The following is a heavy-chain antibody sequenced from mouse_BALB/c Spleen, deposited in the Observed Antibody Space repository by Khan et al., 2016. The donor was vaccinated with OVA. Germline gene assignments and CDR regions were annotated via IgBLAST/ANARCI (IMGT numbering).Heavy chain of an antibody. Sequence: EVELVESGGDLVKPGGSLKLSCAASGFTFSSYSMSWVRQTPDKRLEWVASISSGGDYTYYPDSVKGRFTISRDNAKNTLYLQMSDLKSEDTAMYYCADHLTGSFAYWDQGTLVTGSA. D-gene: IGHD4-1*01. CDR2: ISSGGDYT. CDR1: GFTFSSYS. CDR3: ADHLTGSFAY. V-gene: IGHV5-6*01. J-gene: IGHJ3*01.